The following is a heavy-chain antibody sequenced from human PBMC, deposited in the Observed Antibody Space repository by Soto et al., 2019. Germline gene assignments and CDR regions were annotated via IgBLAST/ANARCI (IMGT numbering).Heavy chain of an antibody. CDR3: ARDRFSVAGNYYYYYGMDV. Sequence: SVKVSCKASGGTFSSYAISWVRQAPGQGLEWMGGIIPIFGTANYAQKFQGRVTITADESTSTAYMELSSLRSEDTAVYYCARDRFSVAGNYYYYYGMDVWGQGTTVTVS. D-gene: IGHD6-19*01. CDR1: GGTFSSYA. CDR2: IIPIFGTA. J-gene: IGHJ6*02. V-gene: IGHV1-69*13.